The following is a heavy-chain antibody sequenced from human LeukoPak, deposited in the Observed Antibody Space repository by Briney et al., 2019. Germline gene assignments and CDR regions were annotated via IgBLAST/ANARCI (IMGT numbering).Heavy chain of an antibody. J-gene: IGHJ4*02. Sequence: PGGSLRLSCAASGFTFSSYGMSWVRQAPGKGLEWVSAISGSGGSTYYVDSVKGRFTISRDNSKNTLYLQMHNVTAEDTAVYYCAKPFGFLEWLYGGYYDSWGQGAHVTVSS. CDR1: GFTFSSYG. CDR3: AKPFGFLEWLYGGYYDS. D-gene: IGHD3-3*01. V-gene: IGHV3-23*01. CDR2: ISGSGGST.